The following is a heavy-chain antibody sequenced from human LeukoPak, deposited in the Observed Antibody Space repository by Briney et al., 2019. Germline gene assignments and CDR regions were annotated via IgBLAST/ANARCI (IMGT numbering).Heavy chain of an antibody. V-gene: IGHV1-69*05. J-gene: IGHJ4*02. CDR2: IIPIFGTA. CDR3: ARGNAWIQLWFTYGSLGEFDY. D-gene: IGHD5-18*01. Sequence: GASVKVSCKASGGTFSSYAISWVRQAPGQGLEWMGGIIPIFGTANYAQKFQGRVTITTDESTSTAYMELSSLRSEDTAVYYCARGNAWIQLWFTYGSLGEFDYWGQGTLVTVSS. CDR1: GGTFSSYA.